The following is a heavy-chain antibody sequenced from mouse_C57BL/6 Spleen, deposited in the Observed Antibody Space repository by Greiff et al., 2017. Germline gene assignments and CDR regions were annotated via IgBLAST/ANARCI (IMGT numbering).Heavy chain of an antibody. V-gene: IGHV1-52*01. CDR3: ARGSYGNPSDY. D-gene: IGHD2-1*01. CDR2: IDPSDSET. Sequence: QVQLQQPGAELVRPGSSVKLSCKASGYTFTSYWMHWVKQRPIQGLEWIGNIDPSDSETHYNQKFKDKATLTVDKSSSTADMQLSSLTSEDSAVYYCARGSYGNPSDYWGQGTTLTVSS. CDR1: GYTFTSYW. J-gene: IGHJ2*01.